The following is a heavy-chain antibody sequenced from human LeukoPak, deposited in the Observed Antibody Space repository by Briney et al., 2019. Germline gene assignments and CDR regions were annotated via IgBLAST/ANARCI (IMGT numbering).Heavy chain of an antibody. D-gene: IGHD1-26*01. Sequence: GSLRLSRAASGFTVRDQYMTWVRPASGKGLEWVSSIYNTGATHYAESVKGRFTISRDNSKNTLFLQMNSLRAEDMAVYYCARIEWERLGRAFDIWGQGTMVTVSS. CDR1: GFTVRDQY. CDR3: ARIEWERLGRAFDI. V-gene: IGHV3-53*01. J-gene: IGHJ3*02. CDR2: IYNTGAT.